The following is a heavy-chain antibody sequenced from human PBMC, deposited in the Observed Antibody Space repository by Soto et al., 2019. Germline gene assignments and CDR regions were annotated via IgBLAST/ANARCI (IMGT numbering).Heavy chain of an antibody. Sequence: SLRLSCAASGFTFDDYAMHWVRQAPGKGLEWVSGISWNSGSIGYADSVKGRFTISRDNAKNSLYLQMNSLRAEDTALYYCAKDGNVWGSYPFYYFDYWGQGTLVTVS. J-gene: IGHJ4*02. CDR1: GFTFDDYA. D-gene: IGHD3-16*02. CDR2: ISWNSGSI. V-gene: IGHV3-9*01. CDR3: AKDGNVWGSYPFYYFDY.